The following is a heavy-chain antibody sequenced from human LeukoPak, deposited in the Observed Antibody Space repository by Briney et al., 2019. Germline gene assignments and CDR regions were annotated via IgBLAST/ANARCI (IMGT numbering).Heavy chain of an antibody. CDR1: GFTFSSYW. J-gene: IGHJ4*02. D-gene: IGHD1-26*01. CDR2: INSDGSST. V-gene: IGHV3-74*01. CDR3: ARDEVGVGATHDY. Sequence: GGSLRLSCAASGFTFSSYWMHWVRQAPGKGPVWVSRINSDGSSTSYADSVKGRFTISRDNAKNTLYLQMNSLRAEDTAVYYCARDEVGVGATHDYWGQGTLVTVSS.